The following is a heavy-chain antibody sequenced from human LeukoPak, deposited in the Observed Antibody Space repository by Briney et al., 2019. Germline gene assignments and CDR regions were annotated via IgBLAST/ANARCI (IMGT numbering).Heavy chain of an antibody. V-gene: IGHV4-4*07. J-gene: IGHJ6*03. CDR1: GGSITSDY. CDR3: ARAPVVPAAIWADYYMDV. CDR2: IYTSGST. D-gene: IGHD2-2*02. Sequence: SETLSLTCTVSGGSITSDYWSWIRQPPGKGLEWIGRIYTSGSTNYNPSLKSRVTMSVDTSKNQFSLKLSSVTAADTAVYYCARAPVVPAAIWADYYMDVWGKGTTVTVSS.